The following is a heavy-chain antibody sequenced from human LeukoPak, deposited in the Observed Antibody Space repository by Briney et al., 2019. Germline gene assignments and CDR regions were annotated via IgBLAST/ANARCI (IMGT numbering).Heavy chain of an antibody. CDR3: ARDRLGYYENWFDP. D-gene: IGHD3-22*01. V-gene: IGHV1-2*02. CDR1: GYTFTGYY. J-gene: IGHJ5*02. Sequence: ASVKVSCKASGYTFTGYYMHWVRQAPGQGLERMGWINPNSGGTNYAQKFQGRVTMTRDTSISTAYMELGRLRSDDTAVYYCARDRLGYYENWFDPWGQGTLVTVSS. CDR2: INPNSGGT.